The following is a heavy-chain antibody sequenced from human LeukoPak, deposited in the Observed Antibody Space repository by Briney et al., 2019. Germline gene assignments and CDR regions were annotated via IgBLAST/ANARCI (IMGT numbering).Heavy chain of an antibody. D-gene: IGHD1-26*01. CDR1: GGLISRIEYY. J-gene: IGHJ4*02. CDR2: IYHTGTT. V-gene: IGHV4-30-4*01. Sequence: SETLSLTCTVSGGLISRIEYYWSWIRQSPAKGLEWLGHIYHTGTTLYSPHLNNRLTVSVDSSRNQFSLTLNSVTAADTAVYYCASVSVWELATHPGGSFDYWGRGILVTVSS. CDR3: ASVSVWELATHPGGSFDY.